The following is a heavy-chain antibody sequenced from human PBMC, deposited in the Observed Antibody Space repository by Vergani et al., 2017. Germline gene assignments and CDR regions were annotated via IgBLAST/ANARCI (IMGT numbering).Heavy chain of an antibody. V-gene: IGHV3-30*18. CDR1: GFTFSSYG. Sequence: VQLVESGGGLVQPGRSLRLSCAASGFTFSSYGMHWVRQAPRKGLEWVAVISYDGSNKYYADSVKGRFTISRDNSKNTLYLQMNSLRAEDTAVYYCAKAELNVVDYGDYLGEYYYYGMDVWGQGTTVTVSS. D-gene: IGHD4-17*01. CDR3: AKAELNVVDYGDYLGEYYYYGMDV. J-gene: IGHJ6*02. CDR2: ISYDGSNK.